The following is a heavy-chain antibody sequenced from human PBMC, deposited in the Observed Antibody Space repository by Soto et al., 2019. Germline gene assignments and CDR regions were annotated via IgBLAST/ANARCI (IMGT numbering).Heavy chain of an antibody. CDR1: GGSISSYY. Sequence: SETLSLTCTVSGGSISSYYWSWIRQPPGKGLERIGYIYYSGSTNYNPSLKSRVTISVDTSKNQFSLKLSSVTAADTAVYYCARRYGSFFDIWGQGTMVTVS. CDR3: ARRYGSFFDI. J-gene: IGHJ3*02. CDR2: IYYSGST. V-gene: IGHV4-59*08. D-gene: IGHD3-10*01.